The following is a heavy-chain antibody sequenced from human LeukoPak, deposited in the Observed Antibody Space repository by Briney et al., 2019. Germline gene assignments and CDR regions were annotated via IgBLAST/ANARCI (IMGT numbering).Heavy chain of an antibody. CDR1: GYTFTGYY. CDR2: INPNSGGT. Sequence: ASVKVSCKASGYTFTGYYMHWVRQAPGQGLEWMGWINPNSGGTNYAQKFQGRVTMTRDTSISTAYMELSRLRSDDTAVYYCARLSSSGGRGLFDPWGQGTLVTVSS. J-gene: IGHJ5*02. D-gene: IGHD6-19*01. CDR3: ARLSSSGGRGLFDP. V-gene: IGHV1-2*02.